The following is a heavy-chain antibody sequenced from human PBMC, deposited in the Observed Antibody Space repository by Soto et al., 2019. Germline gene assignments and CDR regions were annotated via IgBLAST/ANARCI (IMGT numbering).Heavy chain of an antibody. J-gene: IGHJ5*01. Sequence: EVQLVESGGGLVQPGGSLRPSCAASGFTFFAYWIHWVRQVPGKGLVWVSRINSDGSHTSYADSVRGRFTISRDNSKNTVYLQMNSLTAEDTAVYYCAKEGAYGDYAGENWFDSWGQGSLVTVSS. D-gene: IGHD4-17*01. V-gene: IGHV3-74*01. CDR3: AKEGAYGDYAGENWFDS. CDR1: GFTFFAYW. CDR2: INSDGSHT.